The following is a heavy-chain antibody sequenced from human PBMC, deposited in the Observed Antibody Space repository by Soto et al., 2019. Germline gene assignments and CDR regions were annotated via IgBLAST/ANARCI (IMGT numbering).Heavy chain of an antibody. V-gene: IGHV1-69*13. CDR1: GGTFSSYA. CDR2: IIPIFGTA. CDR3: AGDSGYSYGSPIDP. Sequence: GASVKVSCKASGGTFSSYAISWVRQAPGQGLEWMGGIIPIFGTANYAQKFQGRVTITADESTSTAYMELSSLRSEDTAVYYCAGDSGYSYGSPIDPWGQGTLVTGSS. D-gene: IGHD5-18*01. J-gene: IGHJ5*02.